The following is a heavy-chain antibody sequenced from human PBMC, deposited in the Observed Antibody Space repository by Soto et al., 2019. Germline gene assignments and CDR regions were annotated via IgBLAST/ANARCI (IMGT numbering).Heavy chain of an antibody. CDR2: ISGSGGST. J-gene: IGHJ4*02. Sequence: SLRLSCAASGFTFSSYAMSWVRQAPGKGLEWVSAISGSGGSTYYADSVNGRFTISRDNSENSLYLQMNSLRAEDTAVYYCARNIPGATYPFEYWGQGTRVTVSS. CDR1: GFTFSSYA. V-gene: IGHV3-23*01. D-gene: IGHD2-2*01. CDR3: ARNIPGATYPFEY.